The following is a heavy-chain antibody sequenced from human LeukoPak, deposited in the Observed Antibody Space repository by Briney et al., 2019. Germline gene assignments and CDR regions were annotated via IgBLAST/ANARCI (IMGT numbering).Heavy chain of an antibody. CDR2: ISSSSSYI. J-gene: IGHJ3*02. V-gene: IGHV3-21*01. Sequence: PGGSLRLSCAASGFTVSSNYMSWVRQAPGKGLEWVSSISSSSSYIYYADSVKGRFTISRDNAKNSLYLQMNSLRAEDTAVYYCARSVGARGAFDIWGQGTMVTVSS. D-gene: IGHD1-26*01. CDR3: ARSVGARGAFDI. CDR1: GFTVSSNY.